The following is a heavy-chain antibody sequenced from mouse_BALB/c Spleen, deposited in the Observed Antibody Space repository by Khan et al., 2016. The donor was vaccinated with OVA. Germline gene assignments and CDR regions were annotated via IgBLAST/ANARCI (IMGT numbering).Heavy chain of an antibody. D-gene: IGHD1-1*01. Sequence: EVKLLESGPGLVKPSQSLSLTCTVTGYSITSDYVWNWIRQFPGNKLEWMGFISYSGNTKYNPSLKSRFSITRDTSKNQFFLHLNSVTIEDTATYYCARVYGGDFDYWGQGTTLTVSS. CDR3: ARVYGGDFDY. CDR1: GYSITSDYV. J-gene: IGHJ2*01. CDR2: ISYSGNT. V-gene: IGHV3-2*02.